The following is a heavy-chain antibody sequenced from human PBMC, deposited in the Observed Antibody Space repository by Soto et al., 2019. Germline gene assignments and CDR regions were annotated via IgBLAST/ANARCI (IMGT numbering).Heavy chain of an antibody. J-gene: IGHJ4*02. CDR1: GFTFSNYW. Sequence: EVQLVESGGGLVQPGGSVRLSCAASGFTFSNYWMHWVRQTPGKGLVWVSRVGSDGRGATYADSVKGRFTISRDNAKNTLYLQMDSLRVEDTAMYHCAGDALMHGPDMDQWGQGILVTVSS. CDR3: AGDALMHGPDMDQ. V-gene: IGHV3-74*01. CDR2: VGSDGRGA. D-gene: IGHD3-16*01.